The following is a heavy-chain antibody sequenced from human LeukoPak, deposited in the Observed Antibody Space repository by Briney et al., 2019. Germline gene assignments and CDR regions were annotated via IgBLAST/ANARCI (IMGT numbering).Heavy chain of an antibody. CDR1: GFSFSSYA. CDR3: AKYKLRGSTTVSGSMDV. J-gene: IGHJ6*03. Sequence: PGGSLRLSCAVSGFSFSSYAMSWVRQAHGPGMGWVSAISGSGSTYYADSVKGRFTISTDNSQNTLYPQMNSLRAEDTAVYYCAKYKLRGSTTVSGSMDVWGKGTTVTVSS. CDR2: ISGSGST. D-gene: IGHD4-17*01. V-gene: IGHV3-23*01.